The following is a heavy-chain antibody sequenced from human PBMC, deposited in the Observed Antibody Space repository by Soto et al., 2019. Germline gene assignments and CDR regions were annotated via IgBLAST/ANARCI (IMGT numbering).Heavy chain of an antibody. CDR2: IIPIFGTA. J-gene: IGHJ4*02. CDR1: GGTFSSYA. D-gene: IGHD2-8*01. Sequence: SVKVSCKASGGTFSSYAISWVRQAPGQGLEWMGGIIPIFGTANYAQKFQGRVTITADESTSTAYMELSSLRSEDTAVYYCATYCTNGVRPPDYWGQGTLVTVSS. CDR3: ATYCTNGVRPPDY. V-gene: IGHV1-69*13.